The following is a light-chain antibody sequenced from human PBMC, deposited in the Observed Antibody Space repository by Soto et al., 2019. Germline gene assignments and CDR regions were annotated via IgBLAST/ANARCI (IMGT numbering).Light chain of an antibody. CDR2: GAS. J-gene: IGKJ1*01. CDR3: QQYNNWGT. CDR1: QSLRSS. Sequence: ETIMTQSPDTLSWSLGERATLSFRASQSLRSSLAWYQQKPGQAPRLLIYGASTRATGIPARFSGSGSGTEFTLTISSLQSEDFAVYYCQQYNNWGTFGQGTKV. V-gene: IGKV3-15*01.